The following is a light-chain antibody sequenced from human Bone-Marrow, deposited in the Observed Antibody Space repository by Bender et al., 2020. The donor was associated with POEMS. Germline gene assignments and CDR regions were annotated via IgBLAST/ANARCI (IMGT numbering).Light chain of an antibody. Sequence: QSALTQPASMSGSPGQSITISCTGSSSDVGRYNYVSWYQQHPGKVPKLIIYEVTNRPSGISNRFSGSKSGNTASLSISGLQAEDESDYYCSSFTNTNTWVFGGGTKLTVL. CDR1: SSDVGRYNY. V-gene: IGLV2-14*01. CDR3: SSFTNTNTWV. J-gene: IGLJ3*02. CDR2: EVT.